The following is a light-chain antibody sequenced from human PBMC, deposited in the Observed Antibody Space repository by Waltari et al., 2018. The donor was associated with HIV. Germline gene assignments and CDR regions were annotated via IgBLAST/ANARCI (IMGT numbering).Light chain of an antibody. V-gene: IGLV3-25*03. CDR2: KDT. CDR3: QSADTTGSLYV. J-gene: IGLJ1*01. CDR1: ALPKQY. Sequence: SYDLTQPPSVSVSPGQKARITCSGNALPKQYAYWYQQKPGQAPVLLRYKDTERPSGIPGRFSGSSSGTTVTLTISGVQAEDEADYYCQSADTTGSLYVFGTGTKVTV.